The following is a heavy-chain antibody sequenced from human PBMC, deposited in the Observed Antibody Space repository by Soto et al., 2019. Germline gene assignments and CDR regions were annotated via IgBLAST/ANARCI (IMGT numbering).Heavy chain of an antibody. V-gene: IGHV3-15*01. CDR2: IKSKTDGGAT. CDR3: TIDKPDYYGSAWLNFDY. J-gene: IGHJ4*02. D-gene: IGHD3-10*01. Sequence: GGSLRLSCAASGFTFSNAWMSWVRQAPGKGLEWVGHIKSKTDGGATDYAAPVKGRFTISRDDSRNTLYLQMNSLKTEDTAVYYCTIDKPDYYGSAWLNFDYWGQGALVTVSS. CDR1: GFTFSNAW.